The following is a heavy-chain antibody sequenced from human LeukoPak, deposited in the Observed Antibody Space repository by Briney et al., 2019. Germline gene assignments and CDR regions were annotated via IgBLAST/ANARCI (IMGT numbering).Heavy chain of an antibody. CDR1: GYTFTSYA. Sequence: ASVKVSCKASGYTFTSYAMHWVRQAPGQRLEWMGWINAGNGNTKYSQKFQGRVTITRDTSASTAYMELSSLRSEDTAVYYCARAIHDYGVYFDYWGQGTLVTVSS. V-gene: IGHV1-3*01. J-gene: IGHJ4*02. CDR2: INAGNGNT. D-gene: IGHD4-17*01. CDR3: ARAIHDYGVYFDY.